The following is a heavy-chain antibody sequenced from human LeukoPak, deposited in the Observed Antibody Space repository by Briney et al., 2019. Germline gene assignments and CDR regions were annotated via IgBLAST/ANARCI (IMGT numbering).Heavy chain of an antibody. Sequence: GGSLRLSCAASGFTFDDYGMSWVCHAPGKGLERVSGINWNGGSTGYADSVKGRFTISRDNAKNSLYLQMNSLRAEDTALYYCARDFYGSGTRFDYWGQGTLVTVSS. CDR3: ARDFYGSGTRFDY. D-gene: IGHD3-10*01. V-gene: IGHV3-20*04. CDR1: GFTFDDYG. CDR2: INWNGGST. J-gene: IGHJ4*02.